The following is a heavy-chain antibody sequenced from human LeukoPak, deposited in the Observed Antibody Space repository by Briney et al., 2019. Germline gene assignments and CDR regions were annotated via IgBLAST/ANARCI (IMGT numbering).Heavy chain of an antibody. Sequence: SETLSLTCTVSAGSISSSSYYWGWIRQPPGKGLEWIGSIYYSGSTYYNPSLKSRVTISVDTSKNQFSLKLSSVTAADTAVYYCARNTYYYETRHPFDPWGQGTLVTVSS. CDR2: IYYSGST. J-gene: IGHJ5*02. CDR1: AGSISSSSYY. CDR3: ARNTYYYETRHPFDP. D-gene: IGHD3-22*01. V-gene: IGHV4-39*01.